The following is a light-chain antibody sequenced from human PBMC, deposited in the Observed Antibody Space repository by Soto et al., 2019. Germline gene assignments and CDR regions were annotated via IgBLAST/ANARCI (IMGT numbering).Light chain of an antibody. CDR2: WAS. CDR1: HSVLFGSNNY. Sequence: DFVMTQSPDSLAVSLGERATINCKSSHSVLFGSNNYLAWYQQKSGQPPKLLINWASTRESGDPDRFSGSGSGTDFTLTISSLQAEDVAVYYCQRYYGTHLTFGGGNKLEIK. CDR3: QRYYGTHLT. V-gene: IGKV4-1*01. J-gene: IGKJ4*01.